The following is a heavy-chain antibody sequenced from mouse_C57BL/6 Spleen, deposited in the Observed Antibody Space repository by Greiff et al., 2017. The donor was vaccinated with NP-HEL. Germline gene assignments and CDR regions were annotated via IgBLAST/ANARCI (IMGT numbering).Heavy chain of an antibody. V-gene: IGHV1-72*01. J-gene: IGHJ4*01. CDR3: ARSGDYDLYAMDY. Sequence: QVQLQQPGAELVKPGASVKLSCKASGYTFTSYWMHWVKQRPGRGLEWIGRIDPNSGGTKYNEKFKSKATLTVDKPSSTAYMQLSSLTSEDYAVDYCARSGDYDLYAMDYWGQGTSVTVAS. CDR2: IDPNSGGT. D-gene: IGHD2-4*01. CDR1: GYTFTSYW.